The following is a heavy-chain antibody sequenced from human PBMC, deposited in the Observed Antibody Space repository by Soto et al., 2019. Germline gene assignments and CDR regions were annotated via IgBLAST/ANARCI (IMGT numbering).Heavy chain of an antibody. CDR2: IYHSGST. Sequence: SETLSLTCAVSSGSISSSNWWSWVRQPPGKGLEWIGEIYHSGSTNYNPSLKSRVTISVDKSKSQFSLKLSSVTAADTAVYYCARVAGYIDFWSGYLEPDVWGKGTTVTVSS. CDR1: SGSISSSNW. CDR3: ARVAGYIDFWSGYLEPDV. J-gene: IGHJ6*04. D-gene: IGHD3-3*01. V-gene: IGHV4-4*02.